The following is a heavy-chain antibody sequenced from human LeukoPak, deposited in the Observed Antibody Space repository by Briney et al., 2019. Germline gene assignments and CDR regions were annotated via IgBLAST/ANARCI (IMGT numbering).Heavy chain of an antibody. CDR2: IKSKTDGGTT. CDR3: TTVRRAVAGPIDY. CDR1: GFTFSNAW. J-gene: IGHJ4*02. V-gene: IGHV3-15*01. D-gene: IGHD6-19*01. Sequence: PGGSLRLSCAASGFTFSNAWMSWVRQAPGKGLEWVGRIKSKTDGGTTDYAAPVKGRFTISRDESKNTLYLQMNSLKTEDTAVYYCTTVRRAVAGPIDYWGQGTLVTVSS.